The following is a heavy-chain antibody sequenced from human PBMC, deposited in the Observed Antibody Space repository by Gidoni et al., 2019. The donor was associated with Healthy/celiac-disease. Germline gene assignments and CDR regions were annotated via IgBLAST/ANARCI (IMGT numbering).Heavy chain of an antibody. CDR2: ISTSGDAT. CDR3: VRRHSSGYYDS. D-gene: IGHD3-22*01. V-gene: IGHV3-64D*06. J-gene: IGHJ5*01. Sequence: EVQLVASGGGLVQPGGSLRLSCSASGFTFSSYVMHWVRQVPGTGLQSVSAISTSGDATYYVDSVKDRFAVSRDNSKNTLFLQMSSLRPDDTAIFYCVRRHSSGYYDSWGQGTLVTVSS. CDR1: GFTFSSYV.